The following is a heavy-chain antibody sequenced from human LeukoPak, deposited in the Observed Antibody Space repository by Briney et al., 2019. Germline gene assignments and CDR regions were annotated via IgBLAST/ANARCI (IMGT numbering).Heavy chain of an antibody. CDR1: GYSISSGYY. CDR2: IYHSGST. J-gene: IGHJ5*02. CDR3: AREGSGCRNCFDP. V-gene: IGHV4-38-2*02. Sequence: TSETLSLTCTVSGYSISSGYYWGWIRQPPGKGLEWIGSIYHSGSTYYNPSLKSRVTISVDTSKNQFSLKLSSVTAADTAVYYCAREGSGCRNCFDPWGQGTLVTVSS. D-gene: IGHD6-19*01.